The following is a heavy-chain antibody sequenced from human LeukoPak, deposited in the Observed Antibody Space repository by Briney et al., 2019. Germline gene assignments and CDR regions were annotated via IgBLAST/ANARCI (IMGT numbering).Heavy chain of an antibody. Sequence: SETLSLTCTVSGGSISSSSYYWGWIRQPPGKGLEWIGSIYYSGSTYYNPSLKSRVTISVDTSKNQFSLKLSSVTAADTAVYYCARATLGIAVAGTRDWFDPWGQGTLVTVSS. D-gene: IGHD6-19*01. CDR3: ARATLGIAVAGTRDWFDP. J-gene: IGHJ5*02. V-gene: IGHV4-39*07. CDR1: GGSISSSSYY. CDR2: IYYSGST.